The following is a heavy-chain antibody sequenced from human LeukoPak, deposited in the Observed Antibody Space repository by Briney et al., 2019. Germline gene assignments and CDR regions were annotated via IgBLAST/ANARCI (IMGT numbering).Heavy chain of an antibody. CDR2: IRSKANSYAT. J-gene: IGHJ4*02. CDR3: TRTEEVGATPFDF. D-gene: IGHD1-26*01. V-gene: IGHV3-73*01. CDR1: RFTFSDSA. Sequence: GGSLRLSCAASRFTFSDSAMHWVRQASGKGLEWVDRIRSKANSYATAYAASVKGRFTISRDDSKNTAYLQMNSLKTEDTAVYYCTRTEEVGATPFDFWGQGILVTVSS.